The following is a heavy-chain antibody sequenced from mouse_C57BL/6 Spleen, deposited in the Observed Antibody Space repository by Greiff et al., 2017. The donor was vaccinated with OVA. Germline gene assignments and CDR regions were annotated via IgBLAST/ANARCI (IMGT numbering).Heavy chain of an antibody. CDR3: ARDGNYYDVDV. V-gene: IGHV5-12*01. D-gene: IGHD2-4*01. J-gene: IGHJ1*03. CDR2: ISDGGGCT. CDR1: GFTFRDYD. Sequence: EVKLVESGGGLVKPGGSLKLSCAASGFTFRDYDMSWVRQTPEKRLEWVASISDGGGCTYYPDNVTGRFTISRDNAKITRYLQMSLLKSEDTAMYYSARDGNYYDVDVWGKGTAVTVSS.